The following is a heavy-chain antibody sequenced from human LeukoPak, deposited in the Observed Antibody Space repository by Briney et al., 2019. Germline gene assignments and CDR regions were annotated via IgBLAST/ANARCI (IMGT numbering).Heavy chain of an antibody. D-gene: IGHD1-26*01. J-gene: IGHJ4*02. V-gene: IGHV4-31*03. CDR2: IYYSGST. Sequence: PSETLSLTCTVSGGSISSGGYYWSWIRQHPGKGLEWIGYIYYSGSTYYNPSLKSRVTISVDTSKNQFSLKLSSVTAADAAVYYCARGVGATYFDYWGQGTLVTVSS. CDR3: ARGVGATYFDY. CDR1: GGSISSGGYY.